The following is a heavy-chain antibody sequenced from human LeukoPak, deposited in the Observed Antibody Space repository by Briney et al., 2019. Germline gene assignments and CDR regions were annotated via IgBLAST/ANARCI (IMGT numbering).Heavy chain of an antibody. Sequence: KTSETLSLTCTVSGGSISSSSYYWGWIRQPPGKGLEWIGSIYYSGSTYYNPFLKSRVTISVDTSKNQFSLKLSSVTAADTAVYYCARQLHPYYFDYWGQGTLVTVSS. CDR2: IYYSGST. CDR1: GGSISSSSYY. J-gene: IGHJ4*02. V-gene: IGHV4-39*01. D-gene: IGHD2-2*01. CDR3: ARQLHPYYFDY.